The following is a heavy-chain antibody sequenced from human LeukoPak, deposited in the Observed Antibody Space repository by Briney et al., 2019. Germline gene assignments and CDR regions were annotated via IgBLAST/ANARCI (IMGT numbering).Heavy chain of an antibody. J-gene: IGHJ3*02. Sequence: GGSLRLSCAASGFTFDDYAMHWVRQAPGKGLEWVSGISWNSGSIGYADSVKGRFTISRDNAKNSLYLQMNSLRAEDTAVYYCALYSSGYDAFDIWGQGTMVTVSS. V-gene: IGHV3-9*01. CDR3: ALYSSGYDAFDI. CDR1: GFTFDDYA. D-gene: IGHD6-19*01. CDR2: ISWNSGSI.